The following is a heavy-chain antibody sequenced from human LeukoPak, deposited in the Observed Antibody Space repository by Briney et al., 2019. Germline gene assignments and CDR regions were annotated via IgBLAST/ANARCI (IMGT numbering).Heavy chain of an antibody. Sequence: SVKVSCKASGGTFSSYAISWVRQAPGQGLEWMGGIIPIFGTANYAQKFQGRVTITADESTSTAYMELRSLTSDDTAVYYCARDRYGVRSGSCDYWGQGTLVTVSS. V-gene: IGHV1-69*01. CDR3: ARDRYGVRSGSCDY. J-gene: IGHJ4*02. D-gene: IGHD1-26*01. CDR2: IIPIFGTA. CDR1: GGTFSSYA.